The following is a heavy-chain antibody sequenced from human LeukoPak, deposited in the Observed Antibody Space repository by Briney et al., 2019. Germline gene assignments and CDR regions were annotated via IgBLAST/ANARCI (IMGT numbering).Heavy chain of an antibody. CDR3: TTDSLKYSGSYYADY. V-gene: IGHV3-15*01. Sequence: GGSLRLSCAASGFTFSNAWMSWVRQAPGKGLEWVGRIKSKTDGGTTDYAAPVKGRFTISRDDSKNTLYLQMNSLKTEDTAVYYCTTDSLKYSGSYYADYWGQGTLVTVSS. J-gene: IGHJ4*02. D-gene: IGHD1-26*01. CDR2: IKSKTDGGTT. CDR1: GFTFSNAW.